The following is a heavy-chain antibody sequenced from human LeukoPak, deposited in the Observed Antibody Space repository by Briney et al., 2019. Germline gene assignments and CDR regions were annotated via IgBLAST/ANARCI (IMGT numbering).Heavy chain of an antibody. CDR1: GFTFGDYA. CDR3: TRDQTPYY. J-gene: IGHJ4*02. V-gene: IGHV3-49*04. CDR2: IRSKVYGGTP. Sequence: GGSLRLSSIGSGFTFGDYAMTWVRQAPGKGLEWVSFIRSKVYGGTPEYAASVKGRFTISRHDSKGIAYLQMNSLKTEDTAEYYCTRDQTPYYWGQGTLVTVSS.